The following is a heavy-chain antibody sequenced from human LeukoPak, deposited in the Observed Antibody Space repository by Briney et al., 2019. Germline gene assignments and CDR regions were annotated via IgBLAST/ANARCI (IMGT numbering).Heavy chain of an antibody. J-gene: IGHJ4*02. CDR2: ISGSGGST. D-gene: IGHD3-22*01. CDR1: GFTFSSYA. Sequence: GGSLRLSCAASGFTFSSYAMSWVRQAPGKGLEWVSAISGSGGSTYYADSVKGRFTISRDNSKNTLYLQMNSLRAEDTAVYYCAKSLQAEGYYYDSSGYYYEYWGQGTLVTVSS. CDR3: AKSLQAEGYYYDSSGYYYEY. V-gene: IGHV3-23*01.